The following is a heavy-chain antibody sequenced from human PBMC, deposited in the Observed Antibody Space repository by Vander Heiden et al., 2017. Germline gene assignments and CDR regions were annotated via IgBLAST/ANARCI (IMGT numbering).Heavy chain of an antibody. CDR1: GGSISSSSYY. D-gene: IGHD1-26*01. CDR2: IYYSGST. Sequence: QLQLQESGPGLVKPSETLSLTCTVSGGSISSSSYYWGWIRQPPGKGLEWIGSIYYSGSTYYNPSLKSRVTISVDTSKNQFSLKLSSVTAADTAVYYCAGAKELAEDDYFDYWGQGTLVTVAS. J-gene: IGHJ4*02. V-gene: IGHV4-39*01. CDR3: AGAKELAEDDYFDY.